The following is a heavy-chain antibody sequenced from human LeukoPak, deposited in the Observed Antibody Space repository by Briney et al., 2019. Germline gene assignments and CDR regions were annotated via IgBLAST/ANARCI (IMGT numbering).Heavy chain of an antibody. CDR3: ARGRDGYHSY. D-gene: IGHD5-24*01. J-gene: IGHJ4*02. CDR2: IYYSGST. CDR1: GGSISSSSYY. Sequence: SETLSLTCTVSGGSISSSSYYWGWILQPPGKGLEWIGNIYYSGSTNYNPSLKSRVTISVDTSKNQFSLKLSSVTAADTAVYYCARGRDGYHSYWGQGTLVTVSS. V-gene: IGHV4-39*07.